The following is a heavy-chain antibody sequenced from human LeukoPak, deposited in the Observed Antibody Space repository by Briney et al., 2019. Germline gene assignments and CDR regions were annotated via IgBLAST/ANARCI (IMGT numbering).Heavy chain of an antibody. CDR1: GGSISSSYYY. J-gene: IGHJ3*02. CDR3: ARDWGTLTDGFDI. V-gene: IGHV4-39*02. CDR2: IYYSGST. Sequence: PSETLSLTCTVSGGSISSSYYYWGWIRQPPGKGLEWVGSIYYSGSTYYNPSLKSRVTISVDTSKNQFSLKLRSVTAADTAVYYCARDWGTLTDGFDIWGQGTMVIVSS. D-gene: IGHD3-16*01.